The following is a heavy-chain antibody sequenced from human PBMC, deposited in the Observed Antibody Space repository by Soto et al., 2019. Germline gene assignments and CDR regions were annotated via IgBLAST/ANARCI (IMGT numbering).Heavy chain of an antibody. CDR2: IGGGNTYR. J-gene: IGHJ5*01. Sequence: DVQLLESGGGLVQPGGSLTLSCAASRFIFSDYAMNWVRQAQGKGLEWGSSIGGGNTYRYYEDSVKGRFIIARDNSKNTMYLQMNSLRDDDTAVYYCAKDAVSYNGKWDWFDSWGQGTLVTVSS. D-gene: IGHD1-26*01. V-gene: IGHV3-23*01. CDR3: AKDAVSYNGKWDWFDS. CDR1: RFIFSDYA.